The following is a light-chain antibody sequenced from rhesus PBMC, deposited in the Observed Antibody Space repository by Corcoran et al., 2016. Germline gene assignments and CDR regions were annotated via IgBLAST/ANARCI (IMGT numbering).Light chain of an antibody. Sequence: DIQMTQSPSSLSASVGDKVTITCRASQGISHWLAWYQQKPGKALNLLIYASSSLQRGVPSRFSGKGSGTDYTRTISSLQPEDFATYYCQQGYNTPFTFGPGTKLDIK. CDR3: QQGYNTPFT. V-gene: IGKV1-18*01. CDR2: ASS. J-gene: IGKJ3*01. CDR1: QGISHW.